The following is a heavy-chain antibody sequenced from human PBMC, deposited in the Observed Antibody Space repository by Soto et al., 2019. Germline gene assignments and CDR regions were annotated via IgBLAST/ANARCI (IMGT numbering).Heavy chain of an antibody. CDR2: IYWADDK. D-gene: IGHD2-2*01. V-gene: IGHV2-5*02. J-gene: IGHJ4*02. CDR3: AHGYVQLLATFHYFDS. CDR1: GFSITGNGEG. Sequence: SGPTLGNPTHTLTLTCTFSGFSITGNGEGVGWIRQPPGKALEWLALIYWADDKRYSPSLRNRLTITLDNSKDQVILTMTDMGPADTATYYCAHGYVQLLATFHYFDSWGQGTQVTVSS.